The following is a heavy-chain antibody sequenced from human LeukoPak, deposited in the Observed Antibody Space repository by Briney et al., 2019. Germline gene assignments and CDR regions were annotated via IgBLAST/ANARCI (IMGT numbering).Heavy chain of an antibody. Sequence: SETLSLTCTVSGYSISSGYYWGWIRQPPGKGLEWIGSIYHSGSTYYNPSLKSRVTISVDTSKNQFSLKLSSVTAADTAVYYCAREHSSGYHDYWGQGTLVTVSS. CDR3: AREHSSGYHDY. CDR1: GYSISSGYY. J-gene: IGHJ4*02. D-gene: IGHD3-22*01. V-gene: IGHV4-38-2*02. CDR2: IYHSGST.